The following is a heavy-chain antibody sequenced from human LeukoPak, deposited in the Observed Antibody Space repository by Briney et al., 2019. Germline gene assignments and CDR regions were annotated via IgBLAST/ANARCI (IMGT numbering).Heavy chain of an antibody. CDR1: GGSISSNGYY. J-gene: IGHJ3*02. CDR2: FYYTGST. Sequence: PSETLSLTCTVSGGSISSNGYYWGWIRQPPGKGLEWIGSFYYTGSTLYSPSLKSRVTISVDTSKNQFSLKLSSVTAADTAVYYCARRSGTYHAFDIWGQGTMVTVSS. D-gene: IGHD1-26*01. V-gene: IGHV4-39*01. CDR3: ARRSGTYHAFDI.